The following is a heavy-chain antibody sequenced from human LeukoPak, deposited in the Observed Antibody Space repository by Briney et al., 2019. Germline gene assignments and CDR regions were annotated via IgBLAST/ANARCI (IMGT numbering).Heavy chain of an antibody. V-gene: IGHV4-59*08. CDR1: GGSISSYY. CDR2: IYYSGST. J-gene: IGHJ5*02. CDR3: ARHLRQGLLGYSSSSAWFDP. D-gene: IGHD6-13*01. Sequence: SETLSLTCTVSGGSISSYYWSWIRQPPGKGLEWIGYIYYSGSTNYNPSLKSRVTISVDTSKNQFSLKLSSVTAAGTAVYYCARHLRQGLLGYSSSSAWFDPWGQGTLVTVSS.